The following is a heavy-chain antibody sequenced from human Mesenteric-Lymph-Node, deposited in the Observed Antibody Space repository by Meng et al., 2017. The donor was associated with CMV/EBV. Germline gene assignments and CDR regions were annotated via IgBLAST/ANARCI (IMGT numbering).Heavy chain of an antibody. CDR2: IDPSGGST. Sequence: QVSCKASGYPFTGYHMDWVRQAPGQGLEWMGIIDPSGGSTSYAQKFQGRITMTRDTSTSTVYMELNSLRSEDTAVYYCAREIDAFDMWGQGTMVTVSS. CDR1: GYPFTGYH. CDR3: AREIDAFDM. V-gene: IGHV1-46*01. J-gene: IGHJ3*02.